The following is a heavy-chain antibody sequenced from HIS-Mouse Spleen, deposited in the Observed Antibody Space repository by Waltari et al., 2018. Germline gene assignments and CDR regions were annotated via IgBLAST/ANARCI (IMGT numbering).Heavy chain of an antibody. Sequence: QVQLVQSGAEVKKPGASVKVSCKASGYTFTSYDINWVRQATGQGLEWMVWRNQKSGKPGYAQKCKVKVTMTRKTSISTAYMELSSLRSEDTAVYYCARGRDSSSWYVDWYFDLWGRGTLVTVSS. CDR2: RNQKSGKP. CDR3: ARGRDSSSWYVDWYFDL. J-gene: IGHJ2*01. D-gene: IGHD6-13*01. V-gene: IGHV1-8*01. CDR1: GYTFTSYD.